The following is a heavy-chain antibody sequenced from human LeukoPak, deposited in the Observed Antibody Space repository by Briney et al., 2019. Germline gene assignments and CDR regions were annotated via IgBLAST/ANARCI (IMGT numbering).Heavy chain of an antibody. Sequence: SETLSLTCAVYNGSFNEYYWSWIRQSPGKGLEWIGEINHGGRTNYNPSLQSRVSISVDASQNQFSLTMTSVTAADTAIYYCARAPGGLLWFGQLLWGQGTLVTVSS. CDR3: ARAPGGLLWFGQLL. CDR1: NGSFNEYY. CDR2: INHGGRT. V-gene: IGHV4-34*01. J-gene: IGHJ4*02. D-gene: IGHD3-10*01.